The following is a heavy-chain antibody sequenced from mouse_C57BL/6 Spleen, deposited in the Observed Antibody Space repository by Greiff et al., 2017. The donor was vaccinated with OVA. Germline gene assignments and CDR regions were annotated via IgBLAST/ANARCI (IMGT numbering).Heavy chain of an antibody. V-gene: IGHV1-64*01. J-gene: IGHJ4*01. CDR3: ARPSTMITTGGYYYAMDY. CDR1: GYTFTSYW. Sequence: VQLQQSGAELVKPGASVKLSCKASGYTFTSYWMHWVKQRPGQGLEWIGMIHPNSGSTNYNEKFKSKATLTVDKSSSTAYMQLSSLTSEDSAVYYCARPSTMITTGGYYYAMDYWGQGTSVTVSS. D-gene: IGHD2-4*01. CDR2: IHPNSGST.